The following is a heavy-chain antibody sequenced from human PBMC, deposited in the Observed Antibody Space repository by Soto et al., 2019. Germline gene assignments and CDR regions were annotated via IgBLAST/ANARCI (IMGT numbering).Heavy chain of an antibody. V-gene: IGHV3-23*01. CDR3: TKVNSSGWYFDAFDI. Sequence: EVQLLESGGGLVQPGGSLRLSCAASGFTFSSYAMSWVRQAPGKGLGWVSAISGSGGSTYYADSVKGRFTISRDNSKNTLYLQMNSLRAEDTAVYYCTKVNSSGWYFDAFDIWGQGTMVTVSS. J-gene: IGHJ3*02. CDR1: GFTFSSYA. D-gene: IGHD6-19*01. CDR2: ISGSGGST.